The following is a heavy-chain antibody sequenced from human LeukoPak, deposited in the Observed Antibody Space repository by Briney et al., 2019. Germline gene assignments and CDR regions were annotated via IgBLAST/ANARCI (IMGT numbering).Heavy chain of an antibody. CDR2: MNPNSGNT. CDR3: ARGASRSFDY. V-gene: IGHV1-8*03. Sequence: ASVKVSCKASGYTFTSYGISWVRQAPGQGLEWMGWMNPNSGNTGYVQNFRGRVTITRTTSINTAYMELSSLRSEDTAVYYCARGASRSFDYWGQGTLVTVSS. J-gene: IGHJ4*02. CDR1: GYTFTSYG.